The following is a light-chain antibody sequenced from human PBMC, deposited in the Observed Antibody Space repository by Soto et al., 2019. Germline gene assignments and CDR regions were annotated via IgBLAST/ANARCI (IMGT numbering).Light chain of an antibody. CDR1: TSDVGDYND. J-gene: IGLJ1*01. Sequence: QSVLTQPRSVSGSPGQSVTISCTGTTSDVGDYNDVSWYQQHPGKAPKLIIFDVSKRPSGVPDRFSGSKSGKTASLTISGLQAEDEGDYYCCSYAGTYSLVFGSGTKLTVL. CDR3: CSYAGTYSLV. V-gene: IGLV2-11*01. CDR2: DVS.